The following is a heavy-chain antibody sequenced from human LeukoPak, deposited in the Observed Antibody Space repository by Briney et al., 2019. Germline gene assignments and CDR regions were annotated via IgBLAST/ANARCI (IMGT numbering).Heavy chain of an antibody. V-gene: IGHV3-48*01. Sequence: PGGSLRLSCAASGFRFSDYSMNWVRQAPGKGLEWISYIGIDSGNTNYADSVKGLFTVSGDKAKKSLYLQMNSLRVEDTAVYYCARDYKYAFDNWGQGTLVTVSS. CDR1: GFRFSDYS. J-gene: IGHJ4*02. CDR2: IGIDSGNT. D-gene: IGHD5-24*01. CDR3: ARDYKYAFDN.